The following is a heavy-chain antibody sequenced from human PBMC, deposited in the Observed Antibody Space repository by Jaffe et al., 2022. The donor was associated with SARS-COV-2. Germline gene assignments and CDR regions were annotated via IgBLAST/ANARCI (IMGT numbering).Heavy chain of an antibody. CDR2: IYYDGSNE. Sequence: QVHLVESGGGVVQPGRSLRLSCGASGFIFRNYGMHWVRQAPGEGLEWVAAIYYDGSNEYFADSVTGRFTISRDNSQNTLYLQMNSLRAEDTAVYYCARDWGGGNSGYIDYWGQGILVTVSS. J-gene: IGHJ4*02. D-gene: IGHD3-16*01. CDR1: GFIFRNYG. V-gene: IGHV3-33*01. CDR3: ARDWGGGNSGYIDY.